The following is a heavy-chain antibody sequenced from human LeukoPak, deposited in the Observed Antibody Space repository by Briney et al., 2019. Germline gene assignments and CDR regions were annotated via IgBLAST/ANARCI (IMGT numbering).Heavy chain of an antibody. J-gene: IGHJ4*02. CDR1: GFTFSSYS. Sequence: GGSLRLSCAASGFTFSSYSMNWVRQAPGKGLEWISYVTYNGATMYYADSVKGRFTASRDNGKNSLYLQMNSLRVEDTAVYYCAKDRGSSGPLDYWGQGTLVTVSS. D-gene: IGHD3-22*01. CDR3: AKDRGSSGPLDY. V-gene: IGHV3-48*04. CDR2: VTYNGATM.